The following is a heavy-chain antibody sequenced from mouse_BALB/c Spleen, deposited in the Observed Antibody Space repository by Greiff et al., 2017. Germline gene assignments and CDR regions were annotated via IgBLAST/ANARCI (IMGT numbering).Heavy chain of an antibody. CDR3: ARGGGNYFDY. Sequence: QVHVKQSGAELVRPGSSVKISCKASGYAFSSYWMNWVKQRPGQGLEWIGQIYPGDGDTNYNGKFKGKATLTADKSSSTAYMQLSSLTSEDSAVYFCARGGGNYFDYWGQGTTLTVSS. CDR1: GYAFSSYW. J-gene: IGHJ2*01. V-gene: IGHV1-80*01. CDR2: IYPGDGDT.